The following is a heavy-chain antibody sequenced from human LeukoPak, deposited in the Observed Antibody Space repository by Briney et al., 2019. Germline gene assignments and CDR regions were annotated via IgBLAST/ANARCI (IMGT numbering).Heavy chain of an antibody. Sequence: GGSLRLSCAASEFTFSSYSMNWVRQAPGEGLEWVSYITNSGNSKSYADSVKGRFTISRDNTKNSLYLQMNGLRAEDTAVYYCARTRSSDYLTFDYWGQGILVTVSS. CDR2: ITNSGNSK. D-gene: IGHD3-22*01. V-gene: IGHV3-48*01. CDR3: ARTRSSDYLTFDY. J-gene: IGHJ4*02. CDR1: EFTFSSYS.